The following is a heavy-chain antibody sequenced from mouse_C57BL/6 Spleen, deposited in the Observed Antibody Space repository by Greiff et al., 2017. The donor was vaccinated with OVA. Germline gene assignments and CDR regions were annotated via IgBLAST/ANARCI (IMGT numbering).Heavy chain of an antibody. CDR1: GFSLTSYG. CDR3: AKHYDYGYDAGSYAMDY. CDR2: IWGGGST. J-gene: IGHJ4*01. V-gene: IGHV2-9*01. Sequence: VQLQESGPGLVAPSQSLSITCTVSGFSLTSYGVDWVRQPPGKGLEWLGVIWGGGSTNYNSALMSRLSISKDNSKSQVFLQMNSLQTDDTAMYYYAKHYDYGYDAGSYAMDYWGQGTSVTVSS. D-gene: IGHD2-2*01.